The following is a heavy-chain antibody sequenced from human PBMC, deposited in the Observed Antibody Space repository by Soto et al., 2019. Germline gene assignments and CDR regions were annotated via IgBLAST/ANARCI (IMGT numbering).Heavy chain of an antibody. J-gene: IGHJ5*02. CDR3: ARQQTSGWFDP. Sequence: NPSETLSLSCTVSGGSISSSSYYWGWIRQPPGKGLEWIGSIYYSGSTYYNPSLKSRVTISVDTSKNQFSLKLSSVTAADTAVYYCARQQTSGWFDPWGQGTLVTVSS. CDR1: GGSISSSSYY. CDR2: IYYSGST. V-gene: IGHV4-39*01.